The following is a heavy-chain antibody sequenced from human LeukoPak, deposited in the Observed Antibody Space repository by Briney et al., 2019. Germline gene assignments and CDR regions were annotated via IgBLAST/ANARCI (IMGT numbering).Heavy chain of an antibody. CDR2: IIPMFGIA. CDR1: GGTFSRYA. D-gene: IGHD4-17*01. J-gene: IGHJ2*01. V-gene: IGHV1-69*04. Sequence: SVKVSCKASGGTFSRYAISWVRQASGQGLEWMGRIIPMFGIANYAQKFLGRVTITADKSTSTAYMELSSLRSEDTAVYYCARDPATLYGDYDWYFDLWGRGTLVIVSS. CDR3: ARDPATLYGDYDWYFDL.